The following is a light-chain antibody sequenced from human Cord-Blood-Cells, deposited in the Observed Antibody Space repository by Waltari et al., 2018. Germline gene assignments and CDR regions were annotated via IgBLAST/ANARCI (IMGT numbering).Light chain of an antibody. CDR1: SRDVGGYHY. V-gene: IGLV2-8*01. Sequence: QSALTQPPSASGSPGQSVTISCTGTSRDVGGYHYLSWYQQHPGKAPKLMIYEVSKRPSGVPERFSGSKSGNTVSLTVSGVQAEDEADYYCSSYAGSNNWVFGGGTKLTVL. CDR2: EVS. J-gene: IGLJ3*02. CDR3: SSYAGSNNWV.